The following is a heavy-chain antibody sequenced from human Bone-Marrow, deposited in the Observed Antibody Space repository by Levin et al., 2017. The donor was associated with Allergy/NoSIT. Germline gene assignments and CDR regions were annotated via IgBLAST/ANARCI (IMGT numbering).Heavy chain of an antibody. J-gene: IGHJ6*03. CDR1: GYSFTSYW. CDR3: ARERGGVVPAARRGGRGYYYYMDV. CDR2: IYPGDSDT. Sequence: GESLKISCKGSGYSFTSYWIGWVRQMPGKGLEWMGIIYPGDSDTRYSPSFQGQVTISADKSISTAYLQWSSLKASDTAMYYCARERGGVVPAARRGGRGYYYYMDVWGKGTTVTVSS. V-gene: IGHV5-51*01. D-gene: IGHD2-2*01.